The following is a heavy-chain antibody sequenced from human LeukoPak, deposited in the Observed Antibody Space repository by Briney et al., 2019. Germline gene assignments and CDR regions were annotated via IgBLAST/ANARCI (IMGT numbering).Heavy chain of an antibody. J-gene: IGHJ4*02. CDR3: ARRGRWGNPYYFDY. D-gene: IGHD4-23*01. Sequence: PSETLSLTCTVSGGSISSYYWSWIRQPPGKGLEWIGYIYYSGSTNYNPSLKSRVTISVDTSKNRFSLKLSSVTAADTAVYYCARRGRWGNPYYFDYWGQGTLVTVSS. CDR2: IYYSGST. CDR1: GGSISSYY. V-gene: IGHV4-59*12.